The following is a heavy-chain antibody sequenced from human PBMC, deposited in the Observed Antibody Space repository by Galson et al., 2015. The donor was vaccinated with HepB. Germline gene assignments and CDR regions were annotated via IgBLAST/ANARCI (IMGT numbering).Heavy chain of an antibody. D-gene: IGHD3-3*01. J-gene: IGHJ4*02. CDR3: AKVEGASNPLAF. Sequence: SLRLSCAVSGFTFTNSAMRWVRQAPGKGLEWVSTISGDGGSTYYADSVKGRFTISRNNSSNTLYLQMNSLRAEDTALYYCAKVEGASNPLAFWVQGTLVTGSS. CDR1: GFTFTNSA. CDR2: ISGDGGST. V-gene: IGHV3-23*01.